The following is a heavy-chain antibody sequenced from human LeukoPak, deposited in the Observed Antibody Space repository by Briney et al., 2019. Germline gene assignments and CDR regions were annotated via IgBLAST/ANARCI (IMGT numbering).Heavy chain of an antibody. D-gene: IGHD4-23*01. Sequence: ASVKVSCKASGYTFTGYYMHWVRQAPGQGLEWMGWMNPNSGNTGYGQKFQGRVTITRNTSTSTAYMELSSLRSEDTAVYYCARGFTVAVYYYYYMDVWGKGTTVTVSS. J-gene: IGHJ6*03. CDR2: MNPNSGNT. CDR3: ARGFTVAVYYYYYMDV. CDR1: GYTFTGYY. V-gene: IGHV1-8*03.